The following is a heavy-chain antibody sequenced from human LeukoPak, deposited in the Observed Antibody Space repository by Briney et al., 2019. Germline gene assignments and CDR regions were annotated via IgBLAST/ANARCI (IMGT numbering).Heavy chain of an antibody. V-gene: IGHV5-51*01. D-gene: IGHD6-25*01. CDR2: IYPGDSDT. CDR3: ARSLRGSGWYIDY. CDR1: GYSFTNYW. Sequence: GESLKISCKGSGYSFTNYWIGWVRQIPGTGLEWMGVIYPGDSDTIYNPSFQGQVTISADKSITTAYVQWSSLKASDTAIYYCARSLRGSGWYIDYWGQGTLVTVSS. J-gene: IGHJ4*02.